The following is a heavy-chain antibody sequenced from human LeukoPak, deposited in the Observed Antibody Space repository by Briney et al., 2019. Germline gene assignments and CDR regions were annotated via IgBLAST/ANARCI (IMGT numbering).Heavy chain of an antibody. V-gene: IGHV3-7*01. CDR2: IKQDGSEK. CDR3: ARWANWRERYFDY. J-gene: IGHJ4*02. Sequence: PGRSLRLSCAASGFTFSSYAMHWVRQAPGKGLEWVANIKQDGSEKYYVDSVKGRFTISRDNAKNSLYLQMNSLRAEDTAVYYCARWANWRERYFDYWGQGTLVTVSS. CDR1: GFTFSSYA. D-gene: IGHD1-20*01.